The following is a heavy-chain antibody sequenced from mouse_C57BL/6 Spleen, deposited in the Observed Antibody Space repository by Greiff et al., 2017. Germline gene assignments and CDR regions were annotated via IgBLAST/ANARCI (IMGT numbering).Heavy chain of an antibody. Sequence: VQLKESGAELVRPGASVKLSCTASGFNIKDDYMHWVKQRPEQGLEWIGSIDPENGDTEYASKFQGKATITADTSSNTAYLQLSSLTSEDTAVYYCTTSTVVASYSDYWGQGTTLTVSS. J-gene: IGHJ2*01. D-gene: IGHD1-1*01. V-gene: IGHV14-4*01. CDR1: GFNIKDDY. CDR3: TTSTVVASYSDY. CDR2: IDPENGDT.